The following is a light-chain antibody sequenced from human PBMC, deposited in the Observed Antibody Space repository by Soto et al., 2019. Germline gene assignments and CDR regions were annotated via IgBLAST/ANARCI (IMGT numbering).Light chain of an antibody. Sequence: EVVLTQSPGTLSLSPGERATLSCRASETVSSNYLAWYQQKPGQAPRLVIYGASNRATGIPDRFSGSGCGTDFTVTISRLEPEDFALYYCQQYGSSPPWTFGQGTKVDIK. J-gene: IGKJ1*01. CDR1: ETVSSNY. CDR3: QQYGSSPPWT. V-gene: IGKV3-20*01. CDR2: GAS.